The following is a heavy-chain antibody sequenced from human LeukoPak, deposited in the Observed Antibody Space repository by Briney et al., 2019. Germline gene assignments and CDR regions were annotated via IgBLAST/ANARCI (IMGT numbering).Heavy chain of an antibody. V-gene: IGHV3-74*01. CDR3: ARDFRDYGDYHYYMDV. D-gene: IGHD4-17*01. CDR2: IHGDGSST. J-gene: IGHJ6*03. CDR1: GFTFSSYW. Sequence: GGSLRLSCAASGFTFSSYWMHWVRQAPGKGLVSVSRIHGDGSSTSYADSVKGRFTISRDNAKNTLFLQMNSLRAGGTAVYYCARDFRDYGDYHYYMDVWGKGTTVTVSS.